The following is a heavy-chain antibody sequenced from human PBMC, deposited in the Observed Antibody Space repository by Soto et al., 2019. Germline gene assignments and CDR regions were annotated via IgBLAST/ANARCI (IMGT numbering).Heavy chain of an antibody. Sequence: QVPLVQSGAEVKKPGASVKVSCKASGYTFTSYGISWVRQAPGQGLEWMGWISAYNGNTNYAQKLQGRVTMTTDTSTSTAYMELRSLRSDDTAVYYCARYCSSTSCYLGYYYGMDVWGQGTTVTVSS. J-gene: IGHJ6*02. V-gene: IGHV1-18*01. CDR2: ISAYNGNT. CDR1: GYTFTSYG. D-gene: IGHD2-2*01. CDR3: ARYCSSTSCYLGYYYGMDV.